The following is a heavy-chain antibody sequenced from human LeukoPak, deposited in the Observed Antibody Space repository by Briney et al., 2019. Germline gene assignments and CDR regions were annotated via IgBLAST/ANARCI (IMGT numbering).Heavy chain of an antibody. CDR1: GYSISSGCY. CDR3: ARGYSSSWYYNWFDP. D-gene: IGHD6-13*01. Sequence: SETLSLTCTVSGYSISSGCYWAWLRQSPGKGLEWIGNVYHDGRTYYNPSLKSRVTISVDTSTNQFSLKLSSVTAADTALYYCARGYSSSWYYNWFDPWGQGTLVTVSS. V-gene: IGHV4-38-2*02. CDR2: VYHDGRT. J-gene: IGHJ5*02.